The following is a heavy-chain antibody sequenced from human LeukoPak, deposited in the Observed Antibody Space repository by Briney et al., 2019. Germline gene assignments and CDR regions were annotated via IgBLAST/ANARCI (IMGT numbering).Heavy chain of an antibody. D-gene: IGHD3-10*01. V-gene: IGHV3-7*01. CDR1: GFTFSSYW. J-gene: IGHJ4*02. CDR3: ARGGLLWFGEPPHYFDY. CDR2: IKQDGSEK. Sequence: GGSLRLSCAASGFTFSSYWMSWVRQAPGKGLEWVANIKQDGSEKYYVDSVKGRFTISRDNAKNSLYLHMNSLRAEDTAVYYCARGGLLWFGEPPHYFDYWGQGTLVTVSS.